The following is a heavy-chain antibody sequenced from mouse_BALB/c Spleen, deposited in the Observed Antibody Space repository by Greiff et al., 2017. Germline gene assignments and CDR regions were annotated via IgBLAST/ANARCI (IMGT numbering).Heavy chain of an antibody. J-gene: IGHJ4*01. Sequence: EVQVVESGGGLVQPKGSLKLSCAASGFTFNTYAMNWVRQAPGKGLEWVARIRSKSNNYATYYADSVKDRFTISRDDSQSMLYLQMNNLKTEDTAMYYCVRQTMITEGAMDYWGQGTSVTVSS. CDR2: IRSKSNNYAT. D-gene: IGHD2-4*01. V-gene: IGHV10-1*02. CDR1: GFTFNTYA. CDR3: VRQTMITEGAMDY.